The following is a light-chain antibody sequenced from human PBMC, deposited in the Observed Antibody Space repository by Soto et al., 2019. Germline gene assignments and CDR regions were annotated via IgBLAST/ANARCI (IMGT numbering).Light chain of an antibody. Sequence: QSALTQPPSASGSPGQSVTIPCTGTSSDVGGYNYVSWYQHHPDKAPQLIIYEVYKRPSGVPDRFSGSKSGNTASLTVSGLQAEDEAEYYCSSYAASDSFVVFGGGSKVTVL. CDR3: SSYAASDSFVV. J-gene: IGLJ2*01. V-gene: IGLV2-8*01. CDR2: EVY. CDR1: SSDVGGYNY.